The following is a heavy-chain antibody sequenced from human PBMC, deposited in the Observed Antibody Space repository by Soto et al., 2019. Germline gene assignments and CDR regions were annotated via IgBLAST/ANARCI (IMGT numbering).Heavy chain of an antibody. J-gene: IGHJ5*02. CDR3: ARDAIAVVRGTNNWFDP. D-gene: IGHD3-10*01. Sequence: EVQLLESGGGLVQPGGSLRLSCAASGFTFSNHAMSWVRQAPGKGLEWVSAISGNGISTYYADSVRGRFTTSRDNSKNTLYLQMNRLRADDTAVYYCARDAIAVVRGTNNWFDPWGQGTLVTVST. CDR1: GFTFSNHA. CDR2: ISGNGIST. V-gene: IGHV3-23*01.